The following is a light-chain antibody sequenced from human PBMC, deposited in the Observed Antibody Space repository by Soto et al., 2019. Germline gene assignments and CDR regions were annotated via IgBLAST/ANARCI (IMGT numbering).Light chain of an antibody. CDR3: QHYHIWLPLT. CDR1: QSVSSN. J-gene: IGKJ4*02. V-gene: IGKV3-15*01. Sequence: EIVMTQSPATLSVSPGERATLSCRASQSVSSNVAWYPQKPGQAPRLLIYGASTRATGSPARFSGSGSGTEFTLTIRSLQSEDVAVYYCQHYHIWLPLTLGGGTKVEIK. CDR2: GAS.